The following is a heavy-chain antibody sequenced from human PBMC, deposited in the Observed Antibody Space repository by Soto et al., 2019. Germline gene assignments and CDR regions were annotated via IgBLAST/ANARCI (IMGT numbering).Heavy chain of an antibody. CDR3: ARAYDYGDYGGAFDI. CDR2: IIPILGIA. J-gene: IGHJ3*02. CDR1: GCTFSSYT. D-gene: IGHD4-17*01. Sequence: SVKVSCKASGCTFSSYTISWVRQAPGQGLEWMGRIIPILGIANYAQKFQGRVTITADKSTSTAYMELSSLRSEDTAVYYCARAYDYGDYGGAFDIWGQGTMVTVSS. V-gene: IGHV1-69*02.